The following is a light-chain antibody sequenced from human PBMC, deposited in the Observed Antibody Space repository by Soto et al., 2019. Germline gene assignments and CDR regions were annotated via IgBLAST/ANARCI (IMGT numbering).Light chain of an antibody. V-gene: IGLV2-23*03. CDR1: SSDVGSYNL. J-gene: IGLJ2*01. Sequence: QPASVSGSPGQSITISCTGTSSDVGSYNLVSWYQQHPGKAPKLMIYEGSKRPSGVSNRFSGSKSGNTASLTISGLQAEDEADYYCCSYAGSSTFSYVVFGGGTKLTVL. CDR2: EGS. CDR3: CSYAGSSTFSYVV.